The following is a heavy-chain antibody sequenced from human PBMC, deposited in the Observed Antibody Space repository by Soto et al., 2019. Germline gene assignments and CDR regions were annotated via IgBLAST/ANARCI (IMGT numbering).Heavy chain of an antibody. CDR3: ASPWGALTKFDS. CDR2: ITPDGRST. D-gene: IGHD3-16*01. V-gene: IGHV3-74*01. Sequence: EARLVESGGGLVQPGGSLTLSCTASGFTFSSQWMHWVRQAPGQGLVWVSHITPDGRSTCYADSVKGRFTISRDNTKNTLYLEMNSLRAEDTAVYFCASPWGALTKFDSWGQGTLVIVSS. CDR1: GFTFSSQW. J-gene: IGHJ4*02.